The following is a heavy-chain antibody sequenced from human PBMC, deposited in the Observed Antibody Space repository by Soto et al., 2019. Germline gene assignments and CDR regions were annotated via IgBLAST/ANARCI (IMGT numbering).Heavy chain of an antibody. CDR2: IYYSGST. J-gene: IGHJ4*02. CDR1: GDSISSSSYY. CDR3: ARHTPAISISDH. D-gene: IGHD2-15*01. Sequence: SETLSLTCTVSGDSISSSSYYWGWIRQPPGKGLEWIGSIYYSGSTYYNPSLKSRVTISVDTSKNQFSLKLSSVTAADTAVYYCARHTPAISISDHWGQGTLVTVYS. V-gene: IGHV4-39*01.